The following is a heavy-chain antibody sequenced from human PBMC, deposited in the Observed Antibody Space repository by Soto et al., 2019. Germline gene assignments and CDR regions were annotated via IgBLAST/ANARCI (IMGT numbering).Heavy chain of an antibody. V-gene: IGHV3-23*01. D-gene: IGHD4-17*01. CDR3: AHPRGYGVFDAVDI. CDR2: IDQSGGTA. CDR1: GFIFSTYA. J-gene: IGHJ3*02. Sequence: EVQLLESGGGLVQPGGSLRLSCAASGFIFSTYAMNWVRQAPGKGLELVAGIDQSGGTAHYAESVRGRFAIPRDNSINTLYLHMSSLRAEDTALYYCAHPRGYGVFDAVDIWGQGTMVTVSS.